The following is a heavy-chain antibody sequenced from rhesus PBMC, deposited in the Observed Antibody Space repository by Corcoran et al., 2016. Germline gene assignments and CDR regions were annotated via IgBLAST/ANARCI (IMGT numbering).Heavy chain of an antibody. CDR2: LYGSGGGT. D-gene: IGHD3-3*01. V-gene: IGHV4-106*01. J-gene: IGHJ4*01. CDR1: GGSISDDYY. Sequence: QVQLQESGPGLVKPSETLSLTCAVSGGSISDDYYWSWIRQPPGKGLEWIGYLYGSGGGTNSNPSLKNRVTISIDTSKNQFSLKLSSVTAADTAVYYCARDEGYYNFWTGPGYFDYWGQGVLVTVSS. CDR3: ARDEGYYNFWTGPGYFDY.